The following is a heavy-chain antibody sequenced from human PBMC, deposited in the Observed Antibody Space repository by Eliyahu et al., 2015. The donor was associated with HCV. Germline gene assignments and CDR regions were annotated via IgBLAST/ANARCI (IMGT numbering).Heavy chain of an antibody. J-gene: IGHJ4*02. Sequence: QVQLVQSGAEVKKPGSSVKVSCKASGGTFXSXAXSWVRQAPGQGXEXMGGIIPIXGTANYAQKFQGRVTITADESTSTAYMELSSLRSEDTAVYYCARLGIRYCSGGSCLPLYFDYWGQGTLVTVSS. CDR2: IIPIXGTA. V-gene: IGHV1-69*01. D-gene: IGHD2-15*01. CDR1: GGTFXSXA. CDR3: ARLGIRYCSGGSCLPLYFDY.